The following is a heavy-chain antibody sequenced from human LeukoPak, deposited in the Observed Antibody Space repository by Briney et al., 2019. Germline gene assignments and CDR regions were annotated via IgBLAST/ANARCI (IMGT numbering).Heavy chain of an antibody. CDR2: ISYDGSNK. J-gene: IGHJ6*03. D-gene: IGHD3-3*01. CDR1: GFTFSSYA. CDR3: ASLHYDFWSGYPRAGYMDV. V-gene: IGHV3-30-3*01. Sequence: PGGSLRLSCAASGFTFSSYAMHWVRQAPGKGLEWVAVISYDGSNKYYADSVKGRFTISRDNSKNTLYLQMNSLRAEDTAVYYCASLHYDFWSGYPRAGYMDVWGKGTTVTVSS.